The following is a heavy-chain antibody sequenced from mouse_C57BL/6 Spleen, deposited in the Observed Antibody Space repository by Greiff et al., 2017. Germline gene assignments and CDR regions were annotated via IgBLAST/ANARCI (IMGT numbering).Heavy chain of an antibody. J-gene: IGHJ1*03. CDR1: GYSITSGYY. CDR2: ISYDGSN. D-gene: IGHD2-3*01. Sequence: ESGPGLVKPSQSLSLTCSVTGYSITSGYYWNWIRQFPGNKLEWMGYISYDGSNNYNPLLKNRISITRDTSKNQFFLKLNSVTTEDTATYYCAGYGYYEYFDVWGTGTTVTVAS. V-gene: IGHV3-6*01. CDR3: AGYGYYEYFDV.